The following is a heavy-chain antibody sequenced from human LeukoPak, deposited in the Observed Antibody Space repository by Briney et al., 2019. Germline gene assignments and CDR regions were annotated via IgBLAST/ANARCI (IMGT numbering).Heavy chain of an antibody. D-gene: IGHD3-3*01. CDR2: IYTSGST. J-gene: IGHJ4*02. Sequence: SETLSLTCTVSGGSISSYYWSWIRQPVEKGLEWIGRIYTSGSTNYNPSLESRVTMSVDTSKNQFSLKLSSVTAADTAVYYCARDGYDFWSGYSEHYYFDYWGQGTLVTVSS. CDR3: ARDGYDFWSGYSEHYYFDY. V-gene: IGHV4-4*07. CDR1: GGSISSYY.